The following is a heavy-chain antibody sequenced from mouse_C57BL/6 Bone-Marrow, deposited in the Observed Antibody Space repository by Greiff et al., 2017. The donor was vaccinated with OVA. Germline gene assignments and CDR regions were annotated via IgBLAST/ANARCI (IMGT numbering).Heavy chain of an antibody. CDR2: IYPGNSDT. J-gene: IGHJ3*01. D-gene: IGHD2-3*01. CDR1: GYTFTSYW. Sequence: VQLQQSGTVLARPGASVKMSCKTSGYTFTSYWMHWVKQRPGQGLEWIGAIYPGNSDTSYNQKFKGKAKLTAVTSASTAYMELSSLTNEDSAGYYWTRGGWLLDWGQGTLVTVSA. V-gene: IGHV1-5*01. CDR3: TRGGWLLD.